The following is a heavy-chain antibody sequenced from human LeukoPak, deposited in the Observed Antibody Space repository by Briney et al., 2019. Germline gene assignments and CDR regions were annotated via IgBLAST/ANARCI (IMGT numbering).Heavy chain of an antibody. CDR3: ARVARYYDILTGYWPRNDAFDI. CDR2: ISYDGSNK. J-gene: IGHJ3*02. V-gene: IGHV3-30*04. D-gene: IGHD3-9*01. Sequence: GGSLRLSCAASGFTFSSYAMHWVRQAPGKGLEWVAVISYDGSNKYYADSVKGRFTISRDNSKNTLYLQMNSLRAEDTAVYYCARVARYYDILTGYWPRNDAFDIWGQGTMVTVSS. CDR1: GFTFSSYA.